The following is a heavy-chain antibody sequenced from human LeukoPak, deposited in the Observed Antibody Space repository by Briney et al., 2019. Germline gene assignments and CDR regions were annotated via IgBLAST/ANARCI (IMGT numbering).Heavy chain of an antibody. CDR3: AKEYCSSTSCYYLFWFDP. Sequence: GGSLRLSCAASGFTFSSYGMHWVRQAPGKGLEWVAVISYDGSNKYYADSVKGRFTISRDNSKNTLYLQMNSLRAEDTAVYYCAKEYCSSTSCYYLFWFDPLGPGNPGHRLL. J-gene: IGHJ5*02. D-gene: IGHD2-2*01. CDR1: GFTFSSYG. V-gene: IGHV3-30*18. CDR2: ISYDGSNK.